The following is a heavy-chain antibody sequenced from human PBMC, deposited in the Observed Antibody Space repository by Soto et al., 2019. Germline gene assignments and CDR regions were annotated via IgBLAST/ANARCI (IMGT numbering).Heavy chain of an antibody. V-gene: IGHV3-9*03. D-gene: IGHD3-10*01. CDR3: ANSPLWFGELYYGMDV. CDR1: GFTFDDYA. J-gene: IGHJ6*01. Sequence: EVQLVESGGGLVQPGRSLRLSCAASGFTFDDYAMHWVRQAPGKGLEWVSGISWNSGSIGYADSVKGRFTSSRDNAKNSLYLQMNSLGAEDMGLYYCANSPLWFGELYYGMDVWGQGTTVAVSS. CDR2: ISWNSGSI.